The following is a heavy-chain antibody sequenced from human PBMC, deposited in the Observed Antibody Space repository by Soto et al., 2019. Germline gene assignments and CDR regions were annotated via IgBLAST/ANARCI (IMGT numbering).Heavy chain of an antibody. CDR3: AKGWQVRGGQFDY. Sequence: GGSLRLSCAASGFTFSNYVMSWVRQAPGKGLEWVSGISSSGGITYYADSVQGRFTISRDNSENMLFLQMDSLRSEDTAIYYCAKGWQVRGGQFDYWGQGTLITSPQ. J-gene: IGHJ4*02. CDR1: GFTFSNYV. V-gene: IGHV3-23*01. D-gene: IGHD6-19*01. CDR2: ISSSGGIT.